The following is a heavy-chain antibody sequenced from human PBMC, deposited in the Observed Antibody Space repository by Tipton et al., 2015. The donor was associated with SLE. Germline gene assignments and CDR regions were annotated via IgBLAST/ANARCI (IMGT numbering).Heavy chain of an antibody. CDR3: AKGDSGYCGTTSCSLIDH. J-gene: IGHJ4*01. D-gene: IGHD2-2*01. CDR1: GGTFSSYV. Sequence: QLVQSGAEVKKPGSSVKVSCRASGGTFSSYVMHWVRQAPGKGLEWVAVISYDGSYEDYADSVKGRFAISRDDSKNTLYLQMNSLRPEDTAVYYCAKGDSGYCGTTSCSLIDHWGQGTLVTVSS. V-gene: IGHV3-30*18. CDR2: ISYDGSYE.